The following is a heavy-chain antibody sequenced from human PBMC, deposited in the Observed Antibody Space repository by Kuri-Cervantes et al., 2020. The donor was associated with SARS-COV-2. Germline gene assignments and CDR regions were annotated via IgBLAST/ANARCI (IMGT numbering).Heavy chain of an antibody. D-gene: IGHD1-26*01. CDR2: ISSNGDST. J-gene: IGHJ4*02. CDR1: GFTFSNYA. V-gene: IGHV3-64*02. Sequence: GGSLRLSCAASGFTFSNYAMYWVRQAPGKGLEYVSAISSNGDSTYYADSVKGRFTMSRDNSKNTLYLQMGSLRAEDMAVYYCARAGTSGSYLGYWGQGTLVTVSS. CDR3: ARAGTSGSYLGY.